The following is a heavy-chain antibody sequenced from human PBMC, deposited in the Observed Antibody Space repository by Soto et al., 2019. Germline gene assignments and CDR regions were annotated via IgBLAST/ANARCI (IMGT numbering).Heavy chain of an antibody. D-gene: IGHD6-19*01. CDR2: IYYSGST. CDR3: AREIAVAGTTVAFDI. CDR1: GGSISSSSYY. V-gene: IGHV4-39*02. J-gene: IGHJ3*02. Sequence: SETLSLTCTVSGGSISSSSYYWGWIRQPPGKGLEWIGSIYYSGSTYYNPSLKSRVTISVDTSKNQFSLKLSSVTAADTAVYYCAREIAVAGTTVAFDIWGQGTMVTVSS.